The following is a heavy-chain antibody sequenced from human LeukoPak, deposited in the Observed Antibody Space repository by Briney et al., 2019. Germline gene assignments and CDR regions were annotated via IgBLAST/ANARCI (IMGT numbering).Heavy chain of an antibody. CDR2: MNPNSGNT. Sequence: ASVKVSCKASGGTFSSYAISWVRQATGQGLEWMGWMNPNSGNTGYAQKFQGRVTMTRNTSISTAYMELSSLRSEDTAVYYCARGNVGAFDIWGQGTMVTVSS. CDR1: GGTFSSYA. D-gene: IGHD3-10*01. CDR3: ARGNVGAFDI. J-gene: IGHJ3*02. V-gene: IGHV1-8*02.